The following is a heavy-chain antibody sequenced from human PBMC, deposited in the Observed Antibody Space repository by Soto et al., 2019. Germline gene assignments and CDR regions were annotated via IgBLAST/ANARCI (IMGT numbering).Heavy chain of an antibody. Sequence: KVSCKASGYTFTSYAMHWVRQAPGQRLEWIGWINAGSDTRYSPSSQGQVTISADKPITTAYLQWSSLKASDTAIYYCARRAFCGGDCTARPQEYYGMDVWGQGTAVTVSS. V-gene: IGHV5-51*04. CDR3: ARRAFCGGDCTARPQEYYGMDV. J-gene: IGHJ6*02. D-gene: IGHD2-21*02. CDR2: INAGSDT. CDR1: GYTFTSYA.